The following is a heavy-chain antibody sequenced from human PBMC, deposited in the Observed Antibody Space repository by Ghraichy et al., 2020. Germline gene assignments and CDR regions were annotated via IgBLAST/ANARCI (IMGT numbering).Heavy chain of an antibody. Sequence: GGSLRLSCAASGFTFSDYWMIWVRQAPGKGLEWVANIKQDESEKYYMDSVRGRFTISIDNAKNSLYLQMNSLRVEDTAVYYCAQTYYYGSGSDDYWGQGTLVTVSS. CDR1: GFTFSDYW. J-gene: IGHJ4*02. CDR3: AQTYYYGSGSDDY. D-gene: IGHD3-10*01. V-gene: IGHV3-7*01. CDR2: IKQDESEK.